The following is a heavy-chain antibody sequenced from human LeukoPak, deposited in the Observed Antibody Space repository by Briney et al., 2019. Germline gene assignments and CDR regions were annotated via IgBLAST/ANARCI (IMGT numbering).Heavy chain of an antibody. Sequence: GSSVKVSCKASGGTFSSYAISWVRQAPGQGLEWMGGIIPIFGTANYAQKFQGRVTITADESTSTAYMELSSLRSEDTAVYYCARDNTGYSYGYGLGYWGQGTLVTVSS. D-gene: IGHD5-18*01. J-gene: IGHJ4*02. CDR1: GGTFSSYA. V-gene: IGHV1-69*01. CDR3: ARDNTGYSYGYGLGY. CDR2: IIPIFGTA.